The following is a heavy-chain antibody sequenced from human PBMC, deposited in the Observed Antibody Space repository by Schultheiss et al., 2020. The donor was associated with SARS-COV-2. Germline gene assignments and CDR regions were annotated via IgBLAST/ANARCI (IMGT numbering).Heavy chain of an antibody. V-gene: IGHV3-7*01. CDR3: ARDAYRNTIDY. Sequence: GGSLRLSCAAAGFTFSNFSMNWVRQAPGRGLEWVANIKQDGSEKHYVDSVKGRFTISRDNAKNSLYLQMNSLRVEDTAVYYCARDAYRNTIDYWGQGTLVTVSS. CDR2: IKQDGSEK. J-gene: IGHJ4*02. CDR1: GFTFSNFS. D-gene: IGHD3-16*02.